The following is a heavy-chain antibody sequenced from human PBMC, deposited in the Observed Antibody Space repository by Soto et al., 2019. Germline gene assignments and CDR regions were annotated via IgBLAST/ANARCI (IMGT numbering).Heavy chain of an antibody. CDR1: GFTFSSYA. CDR3: ARALITMVRGVPY. D-gene: IGHD3-10*01. J-gene: IGHJ4*02. Sequence: GGSLRLSCAASGFTFSSYAMHWVRQAPGKGLEWVAVISYDGSNKYYADSVKGRFTISRDNSKNTLYLQMNSLRAEDTAVYYCARALITMVRGVPYWGQGTLVTVSS. V-gene: IGHV3-30-3*01. CDR2: ISYDGSNK.